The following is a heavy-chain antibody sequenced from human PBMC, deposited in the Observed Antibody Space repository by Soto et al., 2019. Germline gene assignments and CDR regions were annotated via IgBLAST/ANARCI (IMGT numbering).Heavy chain of an antibody. D-gene: IGHD3-10*01. Sequence: ASVKVSCKASGYTFTSYAMHWVRQAPGQRLEWMGWINAGNGNTKYSQKFQGRVTITRDASASTAYMELSSLRSEDTAVYYCARIARVRGVIPWFDPWGQGTLVTVSS. CDR2: INAGNGNT. CDR3: ARIARVRGVIPWFDP. V-gene: IGHV1-3*01. J-gene: IGHJ5*02. CDR1: GYTFTSYA.